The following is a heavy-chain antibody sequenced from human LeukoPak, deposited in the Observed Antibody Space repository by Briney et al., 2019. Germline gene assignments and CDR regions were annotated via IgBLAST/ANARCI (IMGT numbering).Heavy chain of an antibody. Sequence: GSSVKVSCKASGGTFSSYAISWVRQAPGQGLEWMGRIIPIIGTANYAQKFQGRVTITTDEFTSTAYMELSSLRSEDTAVYYCARDEWELLRFDYWGQGTLVTVSS. CDR3: ARDEWELLRFDY. CDR2: IIPIIGTA. D-gene: IGHD1-26*01. CDR1: GGTFSSYA. V-gene: IGHV1-69*05. J-gene: IGHJ4*02.